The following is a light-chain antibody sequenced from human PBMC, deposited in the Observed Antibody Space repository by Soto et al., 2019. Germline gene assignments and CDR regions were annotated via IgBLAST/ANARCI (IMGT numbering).Light chain of an antibody. CDR1: QSVSSSY. Sequence: EIVSTQSPGTLSLSPGERATLSCRASQSVSSSYLAWYQQKPGQAPRRLIYGASSRATGIPDRFSGSGSGTDFTLTISRLEPEDFAVYYCQQYGSSPLITFGQGTRLEIK. CDR2: GAS. J-gene: IGKJ5*01. CDR3: QQYGSSPLIT. V-gene: IGKV3-20*01.